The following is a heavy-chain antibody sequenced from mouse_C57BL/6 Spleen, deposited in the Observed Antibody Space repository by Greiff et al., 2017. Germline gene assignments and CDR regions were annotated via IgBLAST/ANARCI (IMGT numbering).Heavy chain of an antibody. CDR1: GYTFTDYY. Sequence: QVHVKQSGPELVKPGASVKLSCKASGYTFTDYYINWVKQRPGQGLEWIGWIFPGSGSTYYNEKFKGKATLTVDKSSSTAYMLLSSLTSEDSAVYFCARRDYRDAMDFWGQGTSVTVSS. CDR3: ARRDYRDAMDF. D-gene: IGHD5-5*01. J-gene: IGHJ4*01. V-gene: IGHV1-75*01. CDR2: IFPGSGST.